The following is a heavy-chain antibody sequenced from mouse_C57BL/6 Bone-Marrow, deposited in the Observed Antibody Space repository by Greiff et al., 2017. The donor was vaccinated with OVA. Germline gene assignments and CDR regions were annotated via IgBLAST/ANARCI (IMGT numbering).Heavy chain of an antibody. Sequence: QVQLQQPGAELVKPGASVKMSCKASGYTFTSYWITWVKQRPGQGLEWIGDIYPGSGSTNYNEKFKSKATLTVDTSSSPAYMQLSSLTSEDSAVYYCASDYGNRPDCRGQGTTRTVSS. CDR2: IYPGSGST. CDR1: GYTFTSYW. V-gene: IGHV1-55*01. J-gene: IGHJ2*01. D-gene: IGHD2-1*01. CDR3: ASDYGNRPDC.